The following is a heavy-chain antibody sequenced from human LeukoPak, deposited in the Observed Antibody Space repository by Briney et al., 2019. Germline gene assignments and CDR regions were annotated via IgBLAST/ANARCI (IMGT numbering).Heavy chain of an antibody. D-gene: IGHD3-10*01. CDR3: SRKAPIIDTYYYGSGSYLVGNWFDP. Sequence: ASVKVSCKASGGTFSIYAITWVRQAPGHGLEWMGGIIPIIGTANDAQKFQGRVTIAADASQSTAYMARSSRRSADTAVYYCSRKAPIIDTYYYGSGSYLVGNWFDPWGQGTLATVSS. CDR1: GGTFSIYA. CDR2: IIPIIGTA. J-gene: IGHJ5*02. V-gene: IGHV1-69*01.